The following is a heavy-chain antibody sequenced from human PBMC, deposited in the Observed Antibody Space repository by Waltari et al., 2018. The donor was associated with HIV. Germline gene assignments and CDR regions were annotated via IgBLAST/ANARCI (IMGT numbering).Heavy chain of an antibody. Sequence: QVQLVQSGAEVKKPGASVPVSCKASGYTFSGHYFHWVHQPPGQGLEWLGRIDPDSGLANYAQTFQGRVTMTRAKSIGTVYLKLSGLRSDDTALYYCARMYYGSWFTMADYGLDVWGQGTTVTVSS. CDR2: IDPDSGLA. CDR1: GYTFSGHY. J-gene: IGHJ6*02. V-gene: IGHV1-2*06. D-gene: IGHD3-10*01. CDR3: ARMYYGSWFTMADYGLDV.